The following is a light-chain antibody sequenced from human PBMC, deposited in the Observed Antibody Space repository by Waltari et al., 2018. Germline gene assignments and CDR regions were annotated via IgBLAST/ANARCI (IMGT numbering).Light chain of an antibody. CDR3: LQGSSTPYS. CDR2: YGS. V-gene: IGKV6D-21*02. J-gene: IGKJ2*01. Sequence: EIVLTQSPDFQSVTPEETVTITCRASQSIGNSLHWYQQKPNQSPKLPYKYGSQSMSGVPSRFSGSGSGTDFTLTISGLEGEDAAAYYCLQGSSTPYSFGQGTKLEIK. CDR1: QSIGNS.